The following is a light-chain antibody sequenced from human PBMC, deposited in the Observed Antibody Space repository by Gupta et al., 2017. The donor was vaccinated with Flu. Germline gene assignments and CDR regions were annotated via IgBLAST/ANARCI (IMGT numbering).Light chain of an antibody. CDR3: QAWDSSLGV. Sequence: SYELTQPPSVSVSPGQPASITCSGDKLGDKYACWYQQKPGQSPVLVIYQDSKRAAGIPERFSGSDSGNTATLTIRGTQARDEDDYHWQAWDSSLGVFGGGTKLTVL. V-gene: IGLV3-1*01. J-gene: IGLJ3*02. CDR1: KLGDKY. CDR2: QDS.